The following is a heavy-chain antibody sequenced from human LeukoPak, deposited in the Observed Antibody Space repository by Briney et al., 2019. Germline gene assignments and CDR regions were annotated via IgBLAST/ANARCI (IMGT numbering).Heavy chain of an antibody. J-gene: IGHJ6*04. Sequence: PGGSLRLSCAASGFTFSSYAMSWVRQAPGRGPEWVSVISHNGGTTSHTDSVKGRFTISRDNSKNTLYLQMNSLRAGDTAIYYCVQDTWGPMDVWGKGTTVIVSP. CDR3: VQDTWGPMDV. CDR2: ISHNGGTT. CDR1: GFTFSSYA. D-gene: IGHD7-27*01. V-gene: IGHV3-23*01.